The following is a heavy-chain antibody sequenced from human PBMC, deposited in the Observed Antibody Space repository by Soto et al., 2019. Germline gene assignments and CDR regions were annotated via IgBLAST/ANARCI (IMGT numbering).Heavy chain of an antibody. V-gene: IGHV4-59*01. J-gene: IGHJ6*02. CDR2: IYYSGST. D-gene: IGHD6-13*01. Sequence: SETLSLTCTVSGGSISSYYWSWIRQPPGKGLGWIGYIYYSGSTNYNPALKGRVTISVDTSKNQFSLKLSSVTAADTAVYYCARDVGSSWPTSYYYYGMDVWGQGTTVTVSS. CDR3: ARDVGSSWPTSYYYYGMDV. CDR1: GGSISSYY.